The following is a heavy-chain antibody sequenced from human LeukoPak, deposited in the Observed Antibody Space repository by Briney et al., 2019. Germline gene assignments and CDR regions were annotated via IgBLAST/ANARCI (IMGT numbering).Heavy chain of an antibody. V-gene: IGHV3-23*01. J-gene: IGHJ4*02. CDR1: GFTFSSYA. CDR2: ISGSGGST. Sequence: GGSLRLSCAASGFTFSSYAMSWVRQAPGKGLEWVSAISGSGGSTYYADSVKGRFTISRDNSKNTLYLQMNSLRAEDTAVYYCARDYYDILTGYSSPYSFDYWGQGTLVTVSS. D-gene: IGHD3-9*01. CDR3: ARDYYDILTGYSSPYSFDY.